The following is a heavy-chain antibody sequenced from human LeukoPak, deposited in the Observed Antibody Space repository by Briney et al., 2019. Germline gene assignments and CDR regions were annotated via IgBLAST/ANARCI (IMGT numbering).Heavy chain of an antibody. V-gene: IGHV4-34*01. CDR1: GGSFSGYY. CDR2: VNHSGST. D-gene: IGHD3-10*01. CDR3: ARDRAMVRGVIKRDY. Sequence: SETLSLTCAVYGGSFSGYYWSWIRQPPGKGLEWIGEVNHSGSTNYNPSLKSRVTISVDTSKNQFSLKLSSVTAADTAVYYCARDRAMVRGVIKRDYWGQGTLVTVSS. J-gene: IGHJ4*02.